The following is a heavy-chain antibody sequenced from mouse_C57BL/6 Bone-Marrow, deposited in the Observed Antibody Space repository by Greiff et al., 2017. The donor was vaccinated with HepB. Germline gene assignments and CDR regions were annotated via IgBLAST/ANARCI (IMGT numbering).Heavy chain of an antibody. J-gene: IGHJ3*01. Sequence: VQLQQSGAELVKPGASVKLSCKASGYTFTEYTIHWVKQRSGQGLEWIGWFYPGSGSIKYNEKFKDKATLTADKSSSTVYMELSRLTSEDSAVYFCARHGSYYYGSSYPAWFAYWGQGTRVTVSA. V-gene: IGHV1-62-2*01. CDR2: FYPGSGSI. CDR3: ARHGSYYYGSSYPAWFAY. CDR1: GYTFTEYT. D-gene: IGHD1-1*01.